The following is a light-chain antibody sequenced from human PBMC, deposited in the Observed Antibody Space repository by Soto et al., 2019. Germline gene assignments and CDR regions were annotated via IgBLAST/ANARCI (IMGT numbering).Light chain of an antibody. CDR3: QQYDSLPPT. CDR1: QDISNY. Sequence: DIQMTQSPSSLSASVGDRVTITCQASQDISNYLNWYQQKPGKAPKLLMSDASILETGVPSRFSGGGSGTDVTFTISGLQPEDIATYYCQQYDSLPPTFGPGTKVALK. V-gene: IGKV1-33*01. CDR2: DAS. J-gene: IGKJ3*01.